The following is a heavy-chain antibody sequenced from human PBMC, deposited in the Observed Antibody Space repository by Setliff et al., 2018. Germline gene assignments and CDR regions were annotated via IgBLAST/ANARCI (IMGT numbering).Heavy chain of an antibody. J-gene: IGHJ5*02. CDR1: GGSLNSGSYY. CDR3: ARDNTILGATDH. V-gene: IGHV4-61*02. CDR2: LHTSGST. D-gene: IGHD1-26*01. Sequence: SETLSLTCAVSGGSLNSGSYYWSWIRQSTERGLEWLGRLHTSGSTTYNPALNSRVTISVDTSTNQFSLRMTSLTAADTAVYFCARDNTILGATDHWGQGTLVTVS.